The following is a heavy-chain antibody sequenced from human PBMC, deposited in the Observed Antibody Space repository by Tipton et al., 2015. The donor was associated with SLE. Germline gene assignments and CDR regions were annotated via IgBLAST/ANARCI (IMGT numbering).Heavy chain of an antibody. J-gene: IGHJ4*02. CDR2: IYTSGAT. Sequence: TLSLTCTVSNYSITRDSNYWTWIRQPAGGGLVWIGHIYTSGATNYNPSLKSRVSISVDTSKNQFSLKLRSVTAADTAIYYCARYRSGYETVEFWGQGTLVTVSS. D-gene: IGHD5-12*01. V-gene: IGHV4-61*09. CDR3: ARYRSGYETVEF. CDR1: NYSITRDSNY.